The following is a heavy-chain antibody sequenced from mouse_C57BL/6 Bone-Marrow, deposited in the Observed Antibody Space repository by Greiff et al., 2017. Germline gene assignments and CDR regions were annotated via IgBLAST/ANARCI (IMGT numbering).Heavy chain of an antibody. CDR3: ARDHDYDGGDY. D-gene: IGHD2-4*01. CDR1: GISITTGNYR. CDR2: LYYSGTI. V-gene: IGHV3-5*01. Sequence: VQLKESGPGLVKPSQTVFLTCTVTGISITTGNYRWSWIRQFPGNKLEWIGYLYYSGTITYNPFLPSPTTLTRDTPKNQFFLEMNSLTAEDTATYCGARDHDYDGGDYWGQGTTLTVSS. J-gene: IGHJ2*01.